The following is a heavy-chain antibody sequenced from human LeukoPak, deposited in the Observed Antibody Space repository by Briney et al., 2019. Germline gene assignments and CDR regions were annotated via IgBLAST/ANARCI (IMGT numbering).Heavy chain of an antibody. D-gene: IGHD3-9*01. V-gene: IGHV4-4*07. CDR1: GGSISSYY. J-gene: IGHJ4*02. Sequence: SETLSLTCTVSGGSISSYYWSWIRQPAGKGLEWIGRIYTSGSTNYNPSLKSRVTMSVDTSKNQFSLKLISVTAADTAVYYCARGPGLYDILTGYSSWYFDYWGQGTLVTVSS. CDR3: ARGPGLYDILTGYSSWYFDY. CDR2: IYTSGST.